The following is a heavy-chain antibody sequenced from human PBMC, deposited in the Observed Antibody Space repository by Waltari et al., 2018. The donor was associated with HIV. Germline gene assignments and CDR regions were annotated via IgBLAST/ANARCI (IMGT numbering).Heavy chain of an antibody. CDR2: IRRGNNEK. J-gene: IGHJ4*02. CDR1: GFVLRYYS. D-gene: IGHD3-10*01. CDR3: VRDDPGYGPIDY. Sequence: DVYLVESGCGGVMTGGSVILTCEATGFVLRYYSLNWVRQSPTRGLEWVASIRRGNNEKNYLDSVRGRFVISRDNSESSVYLQMDSLREEDTATYFCVRDDPGYGPIDYWGQGTLVTV. V-gene: IGHV3-21*04.